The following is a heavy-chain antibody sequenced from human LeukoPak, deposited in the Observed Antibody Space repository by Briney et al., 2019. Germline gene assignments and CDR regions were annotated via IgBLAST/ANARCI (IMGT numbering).Heavy chain of an antibody. Sequence: PSETLSLTCTVSGGSISSGGYYWSWIRQPPGKGLEWIGYIYHSGSTSYNPSLKGRVTISVDTSKNQFSLKLSSVTAADTAVYYCARGLNRNDYGDYGYWGQGTLVTVSS. D-gene: IGHD4-17*01. CDR2: IYHSGST. J-gene: IGHJ4*02. CDR3: ARGLNRNDYGDYGY. CDR1: GGSISSGGYY. V-gene: IGHV4-61*08.